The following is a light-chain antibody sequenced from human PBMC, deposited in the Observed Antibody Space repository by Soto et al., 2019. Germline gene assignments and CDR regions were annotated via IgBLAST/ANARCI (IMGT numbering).Light chain of an antibody. CDR3: QQYNSYSQT. CDR1: QSISSW. J-gene: IGKJ1*01. CDR2: DAS. V-gene: IGKV1-5*01. Sequence: DIQMTQSPSTLSASVGDRVTITCRASQSISSWLAWYQQKPGKAPKLLIYDASSLESGVPSRFSGSGSGTEFTLTISSLQPDDFATYYCQQYNSYSQTFGQGTKVDIE.